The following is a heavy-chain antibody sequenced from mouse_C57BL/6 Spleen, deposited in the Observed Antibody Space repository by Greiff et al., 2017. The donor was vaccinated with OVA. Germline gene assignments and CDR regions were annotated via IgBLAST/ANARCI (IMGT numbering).Heavy chain of an antibody. D-gene: IGHD1-1*01. CDR1: GFTFSSYA. V-gene: IGHV5-9-1*02. CDR3: TRATGYAMDY. J-gene: IGHJ4*01. CDR2: ISSGGDYI. Sequence: EVKVVESGEGLVKPGGSLKLSCAASGFTFSSYAMSWVRQTPEKRLEWVAYISSGGDYIYYADTVKGRFTISLDNSRNTLYLQMSSLKSAATAMYYCTRATGYAMDYWGQGTSVTVSS.